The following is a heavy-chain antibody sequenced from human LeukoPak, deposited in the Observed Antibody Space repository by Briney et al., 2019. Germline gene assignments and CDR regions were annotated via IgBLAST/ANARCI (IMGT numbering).Heavy chain of an antibody. CDR1: GGTFSSYA. J-gene: IGHJ4*02. D-gene: IGHD6-19*01. Sequence: SVKVSCKASGGTFSSYAMSWVRQAPGQGLEWMGGIIPIFGTANYAQKCQGRVTITTDETTSTAYMGLSSLRSEDTAVYYCARDPGIAVAGPLRYWGQGTLVTVSS. CDR3: ARDPGIAVAGPLRY. CDR2: IIPIFGTA. V-gene: IGHV1-69*05.